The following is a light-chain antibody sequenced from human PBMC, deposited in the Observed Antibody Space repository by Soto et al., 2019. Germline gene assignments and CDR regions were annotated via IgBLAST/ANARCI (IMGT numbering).Light chain of an antibody. CDR3: QQYNSWPGT. Sequence: IVMTQSPATLSMSPGERATLSCRASQSLNRDLAWYQQKPGQSPRLLILGAFIWATGIPARVSGSGSGAAFTLTIGSLQSEGCAPYYCQQYNSWPGTFGQGTKVEI. V-gene: IGKV3-15*01. CDR2: GAF. J-gene: IGKJ1*01. CDR1: QSLNRD.